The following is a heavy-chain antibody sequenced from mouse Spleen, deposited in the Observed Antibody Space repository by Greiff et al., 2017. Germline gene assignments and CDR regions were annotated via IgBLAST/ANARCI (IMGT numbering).Heavy chain of an antibody. CDR2: IYPGDGDT. V-gene: IGHV1-87*01. CDR3: ARKDYGDF. CDR1: GYTFTSYW. Sequence: VKLQESGAELARPGASVKLSCKASGYTFTSYWMQWVKQRPGQGLEWIGAIYPGDGDTRYTQKFKGKATLTADKSSSTAYMQLSSLASEDSAVYYCARKDYGDFWGQGTTLTVSS. J-gene: IGHJ2*01.